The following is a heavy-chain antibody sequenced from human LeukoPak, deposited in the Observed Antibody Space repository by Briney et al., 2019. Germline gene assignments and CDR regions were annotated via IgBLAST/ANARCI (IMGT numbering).Heavy chain of an antibody. J-gene: IGHJ5*02. D-gene: IGHD4-23*01. CDR3: ARDRYGGLNWFDP. CDR1: GGSINSYY. Sequence: KSSETLSLTCTVSGGSINSYYWNWIRQPPGKGLEWIGYIYYSGSTNYNPSLKSRVTISVDTSKNQFSLKLSSVTAADTAVYYCARDRYGGLNWFDPWGQGTLLTVSS. CDR2: IYYSGST. V-gene: IGHV4-59*01.